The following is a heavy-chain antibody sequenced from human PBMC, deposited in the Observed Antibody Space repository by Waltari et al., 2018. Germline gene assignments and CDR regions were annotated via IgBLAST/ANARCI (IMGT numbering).Heavy chain of an antibody. CDR2: IYHSGST. V-gene: IGHV4-38-2*01. J-gene: IGHJ6*03. CDR3: AIAAAGTSGLYYYYYMDV. D-gene: IGHD6-13*01. Sequence: QVQLQESGPGLVKPSETLSLTCAVSGYSISSGYYWGWIRQPPGQGLEWIGSIYHSGSTYYNPSLKSRVTISVDTSKNQFSLKLSSVTAADTAVYYCAIAAAGTSGLYYYYYMDVWGKGTTVTVSS. CDR1: GYSISSGYY.